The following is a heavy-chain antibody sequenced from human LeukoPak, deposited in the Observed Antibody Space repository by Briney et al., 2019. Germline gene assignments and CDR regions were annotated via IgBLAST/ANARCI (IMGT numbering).Heavy chain of an antibody. CDR1: GYSISSGYS. CDR3: ARGNYYDSSGEVDY. V-gene: IGHV4-38-2*02. Sequence: KPSETLSLTCTVSGYSISSGYSWSWIRQPPGKGLEWIGYIYHSGSTYYNPSLKSRVTISVDTSKNQFSLKLSSVTAADTAVYYCARGNYYDSSGEVDYWGQGTLVTVSS. CDR2: IYHSGST. D-gene: IGHD3-22*01. J-gene: IGHJ4*02.